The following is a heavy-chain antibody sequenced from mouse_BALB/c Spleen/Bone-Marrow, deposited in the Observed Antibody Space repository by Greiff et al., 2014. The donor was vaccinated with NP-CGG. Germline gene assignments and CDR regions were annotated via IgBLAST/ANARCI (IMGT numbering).Heavy chain of an antibody. V-gene: IGHV1S56*01. J-gene: IGHJ1*01. D-gene: IGHD1-1*01. CDR3: ARAGSYYYGAYWYFDV. Sequence: VQLVESGPELVEPGALVKIPCRASGYTFTSYDINWVKQRPGQGLEWIGWIYPGDGSTMYNEKFKGKATLTADKSSSTAYMQLSSLTSENSAVYFYARAGSYYYGAYWYFDVWGAGTTVTVSS. CDR2: IYPGDGST. CDR1: GYTFTSYD.